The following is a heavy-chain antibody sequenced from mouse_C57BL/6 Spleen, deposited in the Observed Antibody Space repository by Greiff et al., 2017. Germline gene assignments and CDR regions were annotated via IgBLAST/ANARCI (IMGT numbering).Heavy chain of an antibody. D-gene: IGHD4-1*01. J-gene: IGHJ3*01. V-gene: IGHV1-82*01. CDR3: ARAIEYWDEEAY. CDR2: IYPGDGDT. Sequence: QVQLQQSGPELVKPGASVKISCKASGYAFSSSWMNWVKQRPGKGLEWIGRIYPGDGDTNYTGKFKGKATLTAAKSSSTAYMQLSSLTSEDSAVYFCARAIEYWDEEAYCGQGTLVTVSA. CDR1: GYAFSSSW.